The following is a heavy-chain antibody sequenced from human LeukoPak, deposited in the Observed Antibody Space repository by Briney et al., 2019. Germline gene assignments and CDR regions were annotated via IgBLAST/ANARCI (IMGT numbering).Heavy chain of an antibody. CDR3: ARRGYYGSGSYFAAFDI. Sequence: PGGSLRLSCAASGFTFSDHYMSWIRQAPGKGLEWVSYSSTSSSYTNYADSVKGRFTISGDNAKNSLYLQMNSLRAEDTAVYYCARRGYYGSGSYFAAFDIWGQGTMVTVSS. J-gene: IGHJ3*02. D-gene: IGHD3-10*01. V-gene: IGHV3-11*03. CDR1: GFTFSDHY. CDR2: SSTSSSYT.